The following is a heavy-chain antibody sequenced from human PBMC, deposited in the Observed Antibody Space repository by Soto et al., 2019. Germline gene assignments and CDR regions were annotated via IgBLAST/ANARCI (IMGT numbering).Heavy chain of an antibody. D-gene: IGHD4-17*01. CDR2: IVPMFGTA. J-gene: IGHJ4*02. CDR3: ARDHRLTTGEIDC. V-gene: IGHV1-69*01. Sequence: QVQLVQAVAEVQKPVSSVKVSCKASGGTFSNYAISWVRQAPGQGLEWMGGIVPMFGTATYVQKFQDRVKITADESTSTASLALSSLRSEDTAVYYCARDHRLTTGEIDCWGQGTLVVVSS. CDR1: GGTFSNYA.